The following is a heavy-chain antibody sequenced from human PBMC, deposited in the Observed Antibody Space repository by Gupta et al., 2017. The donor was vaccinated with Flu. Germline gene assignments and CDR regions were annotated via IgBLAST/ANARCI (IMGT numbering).Heavy chain of an antibody. J-gene: IGHJ4*02. Sequence: EVHLLGSGGGLVQPGGSLGVSCAASGFPFSSYAMSCVRQAPGKGLEWVSGISGSGGDTYHADSVKGRFTISRDNSKNTLYLQMNSLRAEDTAVYYCAKATSFYYDSSGYFPDYWGQGTLVTVSS. CDR3: AKATSFYYDSSGYFPDY. V-gene: IGHV3-23*01. CDR2: ISGSGGDT. D-gene: IGHD3-22*01. CDR1: GFPFSSYA.